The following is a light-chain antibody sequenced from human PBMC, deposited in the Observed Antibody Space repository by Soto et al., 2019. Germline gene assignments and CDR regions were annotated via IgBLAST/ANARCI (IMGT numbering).Light chain of an antibody. V-gene: IGKV3-15*01. CDR2: GAS. CDR3: QQYNDWPSLT. J-gene: IGKJ4*01. CDR1: QSVSSN. Sequence: EIVMTQSPATLSVYPGERATLSCRASQSVSSNLAWYQQKPGQAPRHLIYGASTRATGIPARFSGSGSGTEFTLTISSLQSEDFAVYYCQQYNDWPSLTFGGGTKVEIK.